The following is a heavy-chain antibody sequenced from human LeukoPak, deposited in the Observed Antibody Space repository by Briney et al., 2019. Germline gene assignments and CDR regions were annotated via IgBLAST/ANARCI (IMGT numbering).Heavy chain of an antibody. CDR3: ASNWGGDEYYFDY. V-gene: IGHV4-39*01. Sequence: SETLSLTCTVSGGSISSGSYYWSWIRQHPGKGLEWIGCIYYSGSTYYNPSLKSRVTISVDTSKNQFSLRLSSVTAADTAVYYCASNWGGDEYYFDYWGQGSLVTVSS. CDR1: GGSISSGSYY. D-gene: IGHD7-27*01. J-gene: IGHJ4*02. CDR2: IYYSGST.